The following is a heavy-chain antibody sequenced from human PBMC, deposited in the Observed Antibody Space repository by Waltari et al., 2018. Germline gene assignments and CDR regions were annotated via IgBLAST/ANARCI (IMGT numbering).Heavy chain of an antibody. D-gene: IGHD3-3*01. J-gene: IGHJ3*02. Sequence: EVQLVESGGGLVQPGRSLRLSCTASGFTFGDYAMSWVRQAPGTGLEGVGFIRSKAYGGTTEYAASVKGRFTISRDDSKSIAYLQMNSLKTEDTAVYYCTRSGYDFWSGYSVPNAFDIWGQGTMVTVSS. CDR2: IRSKAYGGTT. CDR1: GFTFGDYA. CDR3: TRSGYDFWSGYSVPNAFDI. V-gene: IGHV3-49*04.